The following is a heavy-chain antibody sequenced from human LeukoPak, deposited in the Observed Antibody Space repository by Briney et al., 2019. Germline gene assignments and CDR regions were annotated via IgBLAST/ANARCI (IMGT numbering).Heavy chain of an antibody. D-gene: IGHD1-1*01. CDR1: GDSISAHH. Sequence: PSETLSLTCTVSGDSISAHHWTWIRQPAGKGLQWIGRILITGAARYNLSLESRVTMSVDTSKNQLSLKMTSVTAADTAVYYCARIVPLGITTYGTNWFDPWGQGTLVTVSS. V-gene: IGHV4-4*07. J-gene: IGHJ5*02. CDR3: ARIVPLGITTYGTNWFDP. CDR2: ILITGAA.